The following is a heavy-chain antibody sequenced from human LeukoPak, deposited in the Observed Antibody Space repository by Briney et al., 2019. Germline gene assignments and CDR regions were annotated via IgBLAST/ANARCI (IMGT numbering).Heavy chain of an antibody. J-gene: IGHJ4*02. CDR2: ISAYNGNT. CDR1: GYAFTSYG. CDR3: ARSQRITMIVVVIQPHLDY. D-gene: IGHD3-22*01. Sequence: GASVKVSCKASGYAFTSYGISWVRQAPGQGLEWMGWISAYNGNTNYAQKLQGRVTMTTDTSTSTAYMELRSLRSDDTAVYYCARSQRITMIVVVIQPHLDYWGQGTLVTVSS. V-gene: IGHV1-18*01.